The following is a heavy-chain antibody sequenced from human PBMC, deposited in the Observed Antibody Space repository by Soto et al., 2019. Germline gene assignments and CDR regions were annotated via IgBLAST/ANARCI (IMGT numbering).Heavy chain of an antibody. Sequence: PGGSLRLSCAASGSTFSSYSMNWVRQAPGKGLEWVSYISSSSSTIYYADSVKGRFTISRDNAKNSLYLQMNSLRDEDTAVYYCARWYSGSNDTSYYYYGMDVWGQGTTVTVSS. CDR2: ISSSSSTI. CDR1: GSTFSSYS. V-gene: IGHV3-48*02. D-gene: IGHD1-26*01. J-gene: IGHJ6*02. CDR3: ARWYSGSNDTSYYYYGMDV.